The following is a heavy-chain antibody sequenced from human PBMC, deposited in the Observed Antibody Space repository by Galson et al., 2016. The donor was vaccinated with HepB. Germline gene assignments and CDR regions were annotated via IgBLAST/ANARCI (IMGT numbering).Heavy chain of an antibody. D-gene: IGHD1-7*01. CDR1: HYNFINYG. CDR3: ARGPPRGSGTAFDY. Sequence: SVKVSCKASHYNFINYGISWVRQAPGQGLEWLGWINPYDGNTDYTRRLQGRVTMTTTTSTTTAYMELRSLRSDDTAVYFCARGPPRGSGTAFDYWGQGTLVSVS. V-gene: IGHV1-18*01. J-gene: IGHJ4*02. CDR2: INPYDGNT.